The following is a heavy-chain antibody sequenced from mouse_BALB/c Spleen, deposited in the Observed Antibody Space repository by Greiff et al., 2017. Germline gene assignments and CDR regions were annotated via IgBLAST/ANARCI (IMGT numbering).Heavy chain of an antibody. Sequence: EVHLVESGGGLVQPGGSRKLSCAASGFTFSSFGMHWVRQAPEKGLEWVAYISSGSSTIYYADTVKGRFTISRDNPKNTLFLQMTSLRSEDTAMYYCARLWGGNHWYFDVWGAGTTVTVSS. CDR1: GFTFSSFG. D-gene: IGHD1-1*02. CDR3: ARLWGGNHWYFDV. CDR2: ISSGSSTI. J-gene: IGHJ1*01. V-gene: IGHV5-17*02.